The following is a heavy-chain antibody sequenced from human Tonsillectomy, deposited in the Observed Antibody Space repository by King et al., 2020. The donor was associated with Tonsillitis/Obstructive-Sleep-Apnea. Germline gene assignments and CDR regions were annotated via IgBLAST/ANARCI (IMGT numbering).Heavy chain of an antibody. CDR3: ARGTWLQLGSN. V-gene: IGHV5-51*03. D-gene: IGHD5-24*01. J-gene: IGHJ4*02. CDR1: GYSFSNYW. CDR2: FYPGDSDT. Sequence: VQLVESGAEVKKPGESLKISCRGSGYSFSNYWIGGVRRLPGKGLEWVAIFYPGDSDTRYSPSFQAKVTNSADKSISTAYLQWSSLKASDTAMYYCARGTWLQLGSNWGQGTLVTVSS.